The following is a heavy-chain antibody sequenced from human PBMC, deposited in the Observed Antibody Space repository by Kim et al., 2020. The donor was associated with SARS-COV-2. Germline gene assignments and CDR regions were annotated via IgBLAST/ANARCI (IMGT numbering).Heavy chain of an antibody. J-gene: IGHJ4*02. D-gene: IGHD2-21*02. CDR3: AATVTAFSDY. CDR1: GFTFSDSP. Sequence: GGSLRLSCAASGFTFSDSPMQWVRQASGKGLEWIGRIKKKTNNYATVYAESMRGRFTISRDESKNTAYLHMNSLKIEDTAVYYCAATVTAFSDYWGQGTLVTVS. CDR2: IKKKTNNYAT. V-gene: IGHV3-73*01.